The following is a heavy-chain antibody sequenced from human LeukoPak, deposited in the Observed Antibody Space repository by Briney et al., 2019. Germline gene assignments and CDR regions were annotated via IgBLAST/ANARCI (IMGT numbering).Heavy chain of an antibody. CDR2: IYYSGST. CDR1: GGSISSSSYY. CDR3: AKASEVAHRRDAFDI. D-gene: IGHD5-24*01. V-gene: IGHV4-39*01. J-gene: IGHJ3*02. Sequence: KPSETLSLTCTVSGGSISSSSYYWGWLRQPPGKGLEWIGSIYYSGSTYYNPSLNSRVTIAVDTSKNQFSLKLSSLTAADTAMYYCAKASEVAHRRDAFDIWGQGTVVTVSS.